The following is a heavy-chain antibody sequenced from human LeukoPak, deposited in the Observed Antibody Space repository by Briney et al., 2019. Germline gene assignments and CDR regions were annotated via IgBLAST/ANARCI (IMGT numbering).Heavy chain of an antibody. CDR2: NSWDGGST. CDR3: AKDMGIAAAGTYLDY. D-gene: IGHD6-13*01. V-gene: IGHV3-43*01. J-gene: IGHJ4*02. Sequence: GGSLRLSCAASGFTFDDYTMHWVRQAPGKGLEWVSLNSWDGGSTYYADSVKGRFTISRDNSKNSLYLQMSSLRTEDTALYYCAKDMGIAAAGTYLDYWGQGTLVTVSS. CDR1: GFTFDDYT.